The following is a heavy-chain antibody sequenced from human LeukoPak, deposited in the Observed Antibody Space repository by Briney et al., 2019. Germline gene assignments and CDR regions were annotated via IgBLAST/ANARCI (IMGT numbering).Heavy chain of an antibody. Sequence: ASVKVSCKASGYTFTGYYMHWVRQAPGQGLEWMGWINPNSGGTNYAQKFQGRVTMTTDTSTSTAYMELRSLRSDDTAVFYCARGETHYGDDSTDAFDIWGQGTMVTVSS. CDR1: GYTFTGYY. CDR2: INPNSGGT. V-gene: IGHV1-2*02. D-gene: IGHD4-17*01. CDR3: ARGETHYGDDSTDAFDI. J-gene: IGHJ3*02.